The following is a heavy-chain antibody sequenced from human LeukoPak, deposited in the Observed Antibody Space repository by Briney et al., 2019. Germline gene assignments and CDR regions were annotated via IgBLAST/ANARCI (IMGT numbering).Heavy chain of an antibody. J-gene: IGHJ4*02. CDR1: GGSFSGYY. CDR2: IYTSGST. D-gene: IGHD4-23*01. V-gene: IGHV4-59*10. CDR3: ARSYGGNEPLDY. Sequence: SETLSLTCAVYGGSFSGYYWSWIRQPAGKGLEWIGRIYTSGSTNYNPSLKSRVTMSVDTSKNQFSLKLSSVTAADTAVYYCARSYGGNEPLDYWGQGTLVTVSS.